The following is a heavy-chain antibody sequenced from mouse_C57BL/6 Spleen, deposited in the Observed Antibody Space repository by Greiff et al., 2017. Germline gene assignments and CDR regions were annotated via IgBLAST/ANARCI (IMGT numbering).Heavy chain of an antibody. CDR3: ARGNYDAMDY. CDR2: INPSTGGT. CDR1: GYSFTGYY. V-gene: IGHV1-43*01. Sequence: EVQLQESGPELVKPGASVKISCKASGYSFTGYYMHWVKQSSEKSLEWIGEINPSTGGTSYNQKFKGKATLTVDKSSSTADMQLKSLTSEDSAVYYCARGNYDAMDYWGQGTSVTVSS. J-gene: IGHJ4*01.